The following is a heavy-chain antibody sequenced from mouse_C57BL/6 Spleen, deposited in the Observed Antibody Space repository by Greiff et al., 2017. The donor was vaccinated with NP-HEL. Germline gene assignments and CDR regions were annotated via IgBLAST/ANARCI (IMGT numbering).Heavy chain of an antibody. D-gene: IGHD2-3*01. J-gene: IGHJ2*01. Sequence: QVQLKESGPELVKPGASVKISCKASGYSFTSYYIRWVKQRPGQGLEWIGWIYPGSGNTKYNEKFKGKATLTADTSSSTAYMQLSSLTSEDSAVYYCARSDDGYYDYWGQGTTLTVSS. CDR1: GYSFTSYY. CDR2: IYPGSGNT. CDR3: ARSDDGYYDY. V-gene: IGHV1-66*01.